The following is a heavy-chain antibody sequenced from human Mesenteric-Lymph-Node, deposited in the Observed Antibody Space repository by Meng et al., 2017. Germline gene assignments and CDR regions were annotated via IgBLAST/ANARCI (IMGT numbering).Heavy chain of an antibody. CDR3: AKDGGVGFTDFDY. J-gene: IGHJ4*02. Sequence: GESLKISCAASGFTFSSYAMSWVRQSAGKGLEWVAVISSDVNRKYYADSVKGRFTISRDTSKNTVSLQMDSLSAEDTAVYYCAKDGGVGFTDFDYWGQGTLVTVSS. CDR2: ISSDVNRK. CDR1: GFTFSSYA. V-gene: IGHV3-30*01. D-gene: IGHD3-16*01.